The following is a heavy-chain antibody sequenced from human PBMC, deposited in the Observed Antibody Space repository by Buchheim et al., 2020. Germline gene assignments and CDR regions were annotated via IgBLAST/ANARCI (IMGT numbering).Heavy chain of an antibody. Sequence: EVQLLESGGGLVQPGGSLRLSCVVSGITFSSNAMSWVRQAPGKGLEWVSSISGSGGSTYYTDSMKGRFTISRDNSKNTRYLQINSLSAEDTAVYDCTRLTSSYWGQGTL. CDR2: ISGSGGST. CDR1: GITFSSNA. V-gene: IGHV3-23*01. CDR3: TRLTSSY. J-gene: IGHJ4*02. D-gene: IGHD3-16*01.